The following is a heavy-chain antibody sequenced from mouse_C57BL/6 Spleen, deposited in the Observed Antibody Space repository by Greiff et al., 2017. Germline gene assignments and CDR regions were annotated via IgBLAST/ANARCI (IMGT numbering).Heavy chain of an antibody. D-gene: IGHD1-1*01. J-gene: IGHJ3*01. CDR3: ARSYGSSSAWFAY. Sequence: QVQLKESGAELVKPGASVKISCKASGYAFSSYWMNWVKQRPGKGLEWIGQIYPGDGDTNYNGKFKGKATLTADKSSSTAYMQLSSLTSEDSAVYFCARSYGSSSAWFAYWGQGTLVTVSA. CDR1: GYAFSSYW. CDR2: IYPGDGDT. V-gene: IGHV1-80*01.